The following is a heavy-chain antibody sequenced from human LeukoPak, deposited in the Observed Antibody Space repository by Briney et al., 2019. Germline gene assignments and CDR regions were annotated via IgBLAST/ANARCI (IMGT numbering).Heavy chain of an antibody. CDR3: ARTDYGDYRWYFDL. J-gene: IGHJ2*01. V-gene: IGHV1-46*01. D-gene: IGHD4-17*01. CDR2: INPSGGST. CDR1: GYTSTNYY. Sequence: ASVKVSCKASGYTSTNYYMHWVRQAPGQGLEWMGKINPSGGSTSYAQKFQGRVTMTRDTSTSTVYMELSSLRSEDTAVYYCARTDYGDYRWYFDLWGRGTLVTVSS.